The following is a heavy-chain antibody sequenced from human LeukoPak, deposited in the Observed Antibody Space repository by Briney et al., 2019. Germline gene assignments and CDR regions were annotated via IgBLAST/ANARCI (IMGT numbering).Heavy chain of an antibody. V-gene: IGHV3-11*04. J-gene: IGHJ4*02. CDR2: ISGSGHDI. D-gene: IGHD4-17*01. CDR1: GFTFSDSY. Sequence: GGSLRLSCAASGFTFSDSYMTWVRQAPGKGVEWVAYISGSGHDINYSESAKGRFTISRDNAKNSLYLQMSSLRAEDTAVYYCASLYGDLRYFDYWGQGTLVTVSS. CDR3: ASLYGDLRYFDY.